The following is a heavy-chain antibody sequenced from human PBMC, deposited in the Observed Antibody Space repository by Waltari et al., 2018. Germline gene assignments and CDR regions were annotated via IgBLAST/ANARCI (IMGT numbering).Heavy chain of an antibody. D-gene: IGHD3-22*01. CDR3: ARVGTMIVVITRGRHKYYFDY. CDR1: GYTFTSYD. CDR2: MKPNSGNT. V-gene: IGHV1-8*02. J-gene: IGHJ4*02. Sequence: QVQLVQSGAEVKKPGASVKVSCKASGYTFTSYDINWVRQATGQGLEWMGWMKPNSGNTGYAKKVQGRVTMTRNTSISTAYMELSSLRSEETAVYYCARVGTMIVVITRGRHKYYFDYWGQGTLVTVSS.